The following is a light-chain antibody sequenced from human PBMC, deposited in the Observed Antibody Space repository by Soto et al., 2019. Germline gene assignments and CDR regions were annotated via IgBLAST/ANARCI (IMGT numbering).Light chain of an antibody. CDR1: EIINSGY. CDR2: GAS. CDR3: QQYNNWPPWT. Sequence: EIVLTQSPGTLSLSPGERATLSCRSSEIINSGYLAWYQQQPGRAPRLLIYGASKRATGIPDRFSGSESGTDFTLTISSLEPEDAAVYYCQQYNNWPPWTFGQGTKVDIK. V-gene: IGKV3-20*01. J-gene: IGKJ1*01.